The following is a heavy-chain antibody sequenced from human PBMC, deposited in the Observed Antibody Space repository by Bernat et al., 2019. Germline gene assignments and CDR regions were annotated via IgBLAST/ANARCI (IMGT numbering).Heavy chain of an antibody. V-gene: IGHV4-39*01. J-gene: IGHJ4*02. CDR3: ARQSGIAVLFDY. Sequence: QLQLQESGPGLVKPSETLSLTCTVSGGSISSSSYYWGWIRQPPGKGLEWIGSIYYSGSTHYNPSLKSRVTISVDTSKNQFSLKLSSVTAADTAVYYCARQSGIAVLFDYWGQGTLVTVSS. CDR1: GGSISSSSYY. D-gene: IGHD6-19*01. CDR2: IYYSGST.